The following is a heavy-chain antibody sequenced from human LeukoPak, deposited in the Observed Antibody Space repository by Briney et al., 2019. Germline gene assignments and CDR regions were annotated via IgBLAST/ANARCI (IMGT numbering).Heavy chain of an antibody. CDR3: ARGPGGRAHTNYYYYYMDV. V-gene: IGHV1-69*13. CDR1: GGTFSSYA. Sequence: SVKVSCKASGGTFSSYAISWVRQAPGQGLEWMGGIIPIFGTANYAQKFQGRVTITADESTSTAYMELSSLRSEDTAVYYCARGPGGRAHTNYYYYYMDVWGKGTTVTVSS. CDR2: IIPIFGTA. D-gene: IGHD3-16*01. J-gene: IGHJ6*03.